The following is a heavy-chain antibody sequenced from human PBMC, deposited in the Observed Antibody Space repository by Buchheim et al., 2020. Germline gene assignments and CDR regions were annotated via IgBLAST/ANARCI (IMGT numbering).Heavy chain of an antibody. CDR2: VSYDGAKK. D-gene: IGHD2/OR15-2a*01. J-gene: IGHJ4*02. Sequence: QVQLLESGGGVVQPGRSLRLSCAASGFIISNYGMHWVRQAPGKGLEWVAFVSYDGAKKEYADSARGRFSISRDNHKSTLSLQMNGLRPEDTALYYCVKEEKYNSWYPFDSWGQGTL. V-gene: IGHV3-30*18. CDR3: VKEEKYNSWYPFDS. CDR1: GFIISNYG.